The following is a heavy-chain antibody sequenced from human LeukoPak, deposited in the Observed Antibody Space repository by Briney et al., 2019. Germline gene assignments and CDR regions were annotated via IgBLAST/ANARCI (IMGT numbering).Heavy chain of an antibody. V-gene: IGHV3-74*01. CDR1: GFPFGNFW. D-gene: IGHD6-25*01. CDR3: ATDVTGSEDR. Sequence: GGSLRLSRVVSGFPFGNFWMHWVRQVPGKGLVWVARMDTDGRTTDYADSVKGRFTISRDNARNTLYLQMRSLRADDTALYYCATDVTGSEDRWGQGTLVTVSS. CDR2: MDTDGRTT. J-gene: IGHJ5*02.